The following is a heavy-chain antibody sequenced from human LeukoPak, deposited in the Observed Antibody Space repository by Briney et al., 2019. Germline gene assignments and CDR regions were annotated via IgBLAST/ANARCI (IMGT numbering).Heavy chain of an antibody. Sequence: GGSRRLSCAASGFTFNSYAMSWVRQAPGKRLEWVSAISSSGDSAYYADPVKGRFTISRDNSKKTLYLQMNSLRVEDTAVYHCVKDPYSSGWYGGNAFDLWGPGTMVSVSS. CDR2: ISSSGDSA. CDR3: VKDPYSSGWYGGNAFDL. D-gene: IGHD6-19*01. J-gene: IGHJ3*01. CDR1: GFTFNSYA. V-gene: IGHV3-23*01.